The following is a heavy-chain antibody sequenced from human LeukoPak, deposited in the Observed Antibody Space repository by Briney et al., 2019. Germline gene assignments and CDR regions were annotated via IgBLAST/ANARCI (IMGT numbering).Heavy chain of an antibody. Sequence: EAGGSLRLSCVASGFTFKDNTMHWVRQAPGKGLEWVSLIYWNGDITYYADSVKGRFTISRDNAKNSLYLQMNSLRAEDTAVYYCAELGITMIGGVWGKGTTVTISS. J-gene: IGHJ6*04. CDR2: IYWNGDIT. CDR1: GFTFKDNT. D-gene: IGHD3-10*02. V-gene: IGHV3-43*01. CDR3: AELGITMIGGV.